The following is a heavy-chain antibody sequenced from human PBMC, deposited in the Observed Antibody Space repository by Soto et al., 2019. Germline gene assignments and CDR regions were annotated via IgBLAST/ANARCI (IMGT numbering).Heavy chain of an antibody. CDR2: ISPSSSYM. Sequence: GGSLRLSCAASGFTFSLFTMAWVRQAPGKGLEWVSCISPSSSYMYYADSVKGRFTTYRDNAKSSVFLQMNSLRPEDTAVYYCEFALVRPEGSYDPWGQGTQVTVSS. V-gene: IGHV3-21*01. J-gene: IGHJ5*01. D-gene: IGHD2-8*01. CDR3: EFALVRPEGSYDP. CDR1: GFTFSLFT.